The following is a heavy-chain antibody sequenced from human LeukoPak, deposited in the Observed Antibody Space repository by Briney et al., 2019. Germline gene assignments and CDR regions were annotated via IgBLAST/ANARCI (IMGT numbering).Heavy chain of an antibody. J-gene: IGHJ5*02. D-gene: IGHD5-18*01. CDR2: IDQDASEI. V-gene: IGHV3-7*01. CDR1: GFTFSSYW. CDR3: ARDLGYSQFDL. Sequence: GGSLRLSCAASGFTFSSYWMSWVRQAPGKGLGWVANIDQDASEINYVDSVKGRFTISRDNAKNSLHLQMNSLRAEDTAVYYCARDLGYSQFDLWGQGTLVTVSS.